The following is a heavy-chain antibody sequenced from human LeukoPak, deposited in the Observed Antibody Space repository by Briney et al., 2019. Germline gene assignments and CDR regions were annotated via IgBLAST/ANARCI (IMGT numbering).Heavy chain of an antibody. CDR2: IYTTGAT. D-gene: IGHD2-2*02. J-gene: IGHJ4*02. Sequence: PSETLSLTCTVSSGSINSYYWGWVRQSPGKGLEWIGRIYTTGATQYNPSLKSRVTMSVDTSTNQFSLNLRSMTAADTAVYYCGRQGYTASHYFFDYWSQGSLVAVS. V-gene: IGHV4-4*07. CDR1: SGSINSYY. CDR3: GRQGYTASHYFFDY.